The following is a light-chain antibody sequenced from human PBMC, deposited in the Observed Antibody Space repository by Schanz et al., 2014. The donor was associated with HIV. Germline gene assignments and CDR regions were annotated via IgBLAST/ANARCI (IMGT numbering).Light chain of an antibody. CDR3: QQSHNYPYT. CDR2: EAS. Sequence: DVQMTQSPSTLSASVGDRVTITCRATQSISPWLAWYQQKPGKAPKLLINEASSLQSGVPSRFSGSGSGTEFTLTISGLQPDDFATYFCQQSHNYPYTFGQGTKLET. V-gene: IGKV1-5*03. CDR1: QSISPW. J-gene: IGKJ2*01.